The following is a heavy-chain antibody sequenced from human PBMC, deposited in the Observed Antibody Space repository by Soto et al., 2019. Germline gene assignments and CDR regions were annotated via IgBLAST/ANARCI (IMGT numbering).Heavy chain of an antibody. J-gene: IGHJ5*02. Sequence: SETLSLTCTVSGGSISSYYWSWIRQPPGKGLEWIGYIYYSGSTHYNPSLKSRVTISVDTSKNQFSLKLSSVTAADTAVYYCARAKAPLYSSSWYWFDPWGQGTLVTVSS. CDR1: GGSISSYY. CDR3: ARAKAPLYSSSWYWFDP. D-gene: IGHD6-13*01. V-gene: IGHV4-59*08. CDR2: IYYSGST.